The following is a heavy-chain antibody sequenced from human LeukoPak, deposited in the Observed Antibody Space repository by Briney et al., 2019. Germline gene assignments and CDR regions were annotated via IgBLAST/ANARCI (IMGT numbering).Heavy chain of an antibody. CDR3: ARANRKIVSGSGRNYYYMDV. CDR2: IDRDDEE. CDR1: GFSLSTSGLC. J-gene: IGHJ6*03. Sequence: SGPALVTPTQTLTLTCTFSGFSLSTSGLCVSWIRQPPGKALEWLARIDRDDEELYSTSLKTRLSISKDTSKNQVVLTMTNMDPVDTATYFCARANRKIVSGSGRNYYYMDVWGKGTTVTVSS. D-gene: IGHD3-10*01. V-gene: IGHV2-70*17.